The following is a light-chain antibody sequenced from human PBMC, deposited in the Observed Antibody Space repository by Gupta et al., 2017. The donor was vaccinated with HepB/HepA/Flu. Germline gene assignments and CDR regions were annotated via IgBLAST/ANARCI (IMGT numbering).Light chain of an antibody. CDR3: AAWDDSRNGQL. Sequence: SVLTQPPSASGTPGQRVTISCSGSSSNIGSNSVYWYQQFPGAAPKLLIYRNNHRPSGVPDRFSGSKSGTSASLAISGLRAEDEADYHCAAWDDSRNGQLFGGGTKLTVL. CDR2: RNN. J-gene: IGLJ2*01. V-gene: IGLV1-47*01. CDR1: SSNIGSNS.